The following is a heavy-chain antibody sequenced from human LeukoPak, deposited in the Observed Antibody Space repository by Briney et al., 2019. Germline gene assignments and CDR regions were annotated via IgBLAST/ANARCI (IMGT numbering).Heavy chain of an antibody. CDR2: ISWNSVSI. Sequence: GGSLRLSCAASGFTFSSYAMSWVRQAPGKGLEWVSGISWNSVSIGYADSVKGRFTISRDNAKNSLYLQMNSLRAEDTALYYCAKVDRGYTGYYDYWGQGALVTVSS. D-gene: IGHD5-12*01. CDR1: GFTFSSYA. V-gene: IGHV3-9*01. CDR3: AKVDRGYTGYYDY. J-gene: IGHJ4*02.